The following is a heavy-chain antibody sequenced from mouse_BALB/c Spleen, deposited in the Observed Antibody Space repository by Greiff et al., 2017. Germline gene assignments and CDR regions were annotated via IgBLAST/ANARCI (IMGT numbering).Heavy chain of an antibody. Sequence: VQLQQSGAELVKPGASVKLSCKASGYTFTSYYMYWVKQRPGQGLEWIGEINPSNGGTNFNEKFKSKATLTVDKSSSTAYMQLSSLTSEDSAVYYCTRLTGTGFDYWGQGTTLTVSS. CDR2: INPSNGGT. CDR3: TRLTGTGFDY. CDR1: GYTFTSYY. V-gene: IGHV1S81*02. J-gene: IGHJ2*01. D-gene: IGHD4-1*01.